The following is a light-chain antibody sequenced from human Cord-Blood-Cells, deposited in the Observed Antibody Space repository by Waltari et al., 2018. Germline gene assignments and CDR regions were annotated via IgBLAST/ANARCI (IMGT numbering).Light chain of an antibody. CDR1: QSISSW. Sequence: DIQMTQSPSTLSASVGDRVIITCRASQSISSWLAWYPQKPGKAPKLLIYKASSLESGVPSRFSGSGSGTEFTLTISSLQPDDFATYYCQQYNSYPYSFGQGTKLEIK. CDR3: QQYNSYPYS. V-gene: IGKV1-5*03. CDR2: KAS. J-gene: IGKJ2*03.